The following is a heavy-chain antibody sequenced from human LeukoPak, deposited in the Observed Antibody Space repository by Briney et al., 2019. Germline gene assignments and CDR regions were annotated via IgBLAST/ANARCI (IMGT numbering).Heavy chain of an antibody. J-gene: IGHJ5*02. V-gene: IGHV1-2*04. CDR3: AREVGITMVRGVIITNNWFDP. D-gene: IGHD3-10*01. Sequence: ASVKVSCKASGYTFTGYYMHWVRQAPGQGLEWMGWINPNSGGTNYAQKFQGWVTMTRDTSISTAYMELSRLRSDDTAVYYCAREVGITMVRGVIITNNWFDPWGQGTLVTVSS. CDR1: GYTFTGYY. CDR2: INPNSGGT.